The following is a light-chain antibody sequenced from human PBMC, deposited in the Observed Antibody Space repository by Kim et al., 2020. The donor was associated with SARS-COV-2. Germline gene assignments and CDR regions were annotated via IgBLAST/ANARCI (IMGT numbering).Light chain of an antibody. Sequence: LAWYQQKVGQAPRLLIYSASNRATGVPDRFSASGSGTDFTLTISRLEPEDFAVFYCQQFGSSPFAFGQGTKLEI. V-gene: IGKV3-20*01. CDR3: QQFGSSPFA. J-gene: IGKJ2*01. CDR2: SAS.